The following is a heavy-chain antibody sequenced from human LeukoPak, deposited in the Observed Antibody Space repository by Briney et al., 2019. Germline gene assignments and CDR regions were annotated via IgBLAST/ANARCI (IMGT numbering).Heavy chain of an antibody. CDR2: ISSSGSTI. V-gene: IGHV3-11*04. D-gene: IGHD6-13*01. Sequence: GGSLRLSCAASGFTFSDYYMSWIRQAPGKGLEWVSYISSSGSTIYYADSVKGRFTISRDNSKNTLYLQMGSLRAEDMAVYYCARGEEESSSWTYYFDYWGQGTLVTVSS. J-gene: IGHJ4*02. CDR1: GFTFSDYY. CDR3: ARGEEESSSWTYYFDY.